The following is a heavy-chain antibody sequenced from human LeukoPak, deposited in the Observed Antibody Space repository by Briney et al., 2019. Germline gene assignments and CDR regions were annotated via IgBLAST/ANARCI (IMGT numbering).Heavy chain of an antibody. CDR1: GFTVSSNS. Sequence: TGGSLRLSCTVSGFTVSSNSMSWVRQAPGKGLEWVSFIYSGGNTHYSDSVKGRFTISRDNTKNSLYLQMDSLTADDTAVYFCACLRGPSDYWGQGTLVTVSS. J-gene: IGHJ4*02. CDR2: IYSGGNT. D-gene: IGHD4-17*01. V-gene: IGHV3-53*01. CDR3: ACLRGPSDY.